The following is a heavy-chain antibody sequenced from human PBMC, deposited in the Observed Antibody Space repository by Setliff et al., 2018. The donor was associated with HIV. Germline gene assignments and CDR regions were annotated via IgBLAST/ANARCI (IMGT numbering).Heavy chain of an antibody. V-gene: IGHV1-18*01. D-gene: IGHD5-12*01. J-gene: IGHJ3*02. CDR1: GYTFRSYG. CDR3: AKDLLGSISTAGYDGFDI. CDR2: SSDYYENT. Sequence: ASVKVSCKASGYTFRSYGINWVRQAPGQGLAWMGWSSDYYENTKYAKNLQGRFTIYRDNSKKTLYVKMDSLTDEDTAVYFCAKDLLGSISTAGYDGFDIWGQGTMVTVSS.